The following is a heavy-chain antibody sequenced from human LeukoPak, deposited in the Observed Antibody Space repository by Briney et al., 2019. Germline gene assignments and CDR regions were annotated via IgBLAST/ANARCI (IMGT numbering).Heavy chain of an antibody. J-gene: IGHJ5*02. Sequence: SETLSLTCTVSGGYIITSGHYWGWIRQPPGKGLEWIGSVYYTGVTSTNPFFRSRMSISVDTSKNQFSLNLTSVTAADAAVYYCARERSSSGGHNWFEPWGQRTLVTVSS. CDR3: ARERSSSGGHNWFEP. CDR1: GGYIITSGHY. V-gene: IGHV4-39*07. CDR2: VYYTGVT. D-gene: IGHD4-23*01.